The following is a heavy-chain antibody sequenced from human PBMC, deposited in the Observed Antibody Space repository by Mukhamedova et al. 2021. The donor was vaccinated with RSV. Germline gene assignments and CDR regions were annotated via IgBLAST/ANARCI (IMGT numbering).Heavy chain of an antibody. D-gene: IGHD2-15*01. Sequence: RQAPGKGLEWVSAISGSGGSTYYADSVKGRFTISRDNSKNTLYLQMNSLRAEDTAVYYCGKGLGYFDDWGQGTLVTVSS. CDR2: ISGSGGST. J-gene: IGHJ4*02. V-gene: IGHV3-23*01. CDR3: GKGLGYFDD.